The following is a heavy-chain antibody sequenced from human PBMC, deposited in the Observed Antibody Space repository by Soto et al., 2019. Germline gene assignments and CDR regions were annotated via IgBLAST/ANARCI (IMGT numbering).Heavy chain of an antibody. J-gene: IGHJ6*04. V-gene: IGHV1-69*13. CDR2: IIPIFGTA. CDR1: GGTFSSYA. CDR3: AILRESLPIIGQDRYGMGV. D-gene: IGHD1-26*01. Sequence: SVKVSCKASGGTFSSYAISWVRQAPGQGLEWMGGIIPIFGTANYAQKFQGRVTITADESTSTAYMELSSLRSEDTAVYFCAILRESLPIIGQDRYGMGVWDEGTTVTVAS.